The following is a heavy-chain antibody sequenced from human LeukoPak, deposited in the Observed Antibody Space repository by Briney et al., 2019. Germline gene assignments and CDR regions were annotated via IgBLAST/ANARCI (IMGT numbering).Heavy chain of an antibody. CDR1: GFTFSSYW. J-gene: IGHJ4*02. CDR2: TKQDGSEK. D-gene: IGHD1-26*01. V-gene: IGHV3-7*03. CDR3: AKLKAVVGATGPDY. Sequence: PGGSLRLSCAASGFTFSSYWMSWVRQAPGKGLEWVANTKQDGSEKYYVDSVKGRFTISRDNAKNSLYLQMNSLRADDAAIYYCAKLKAVVGATGPDYWGQGTLVTVSS.